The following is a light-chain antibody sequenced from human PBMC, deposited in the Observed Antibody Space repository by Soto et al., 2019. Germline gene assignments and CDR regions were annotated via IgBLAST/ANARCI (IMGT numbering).Light chain of an antibody. V-gene: IGLV1-44*01. CDR2: GND. CDR3: AAWGDSLSGVV. CDR1: TSYIGSNV. J-gene: IGLJ2*01. Sequence: QSVLTQPPSASGTPGQGVTISCSDSTSYIGSNVINWYQQLPGTAPKLLIWGNDQRPSGVPDRISGSKSGTSASLAISGLQSEDEGDYYCAAWGDSLSGVVFGGGTKLTVL.